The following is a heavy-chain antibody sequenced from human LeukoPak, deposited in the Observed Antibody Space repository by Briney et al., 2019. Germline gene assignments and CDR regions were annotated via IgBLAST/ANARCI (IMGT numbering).Heavy chain of an antibody. CDR1: GFPFNTYE. Sequence: GGSLRLSCAASGFPFNTYEMNWVRQAPGKGLEWISYISNSGRTKYYADSVKGRFTISRDNAKNSLYLHMNSLRAEDTAVYYCARGGDFWGQGTLVTVSS. CDR3: ARGGDF. D-gene: IGHD5-12*01. CDR2: ISNSGRTK. V-gene: IGHV3-48*03. J-gene: IGHJ4*02.